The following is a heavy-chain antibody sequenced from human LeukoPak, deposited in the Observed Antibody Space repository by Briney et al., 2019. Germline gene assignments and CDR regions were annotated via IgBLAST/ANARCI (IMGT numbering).Heavy chain of an antibody. Sequence: KPSETLSLTCTVSGGSISSYYWSWIRQPPAKGLEWIGYIYYSGSTSYNPSLKSRVTIAVDTSKNQFSLKLSSVTAADTAVYYCERGEEGYCSGGSCHTHAFDIWGQGTMVTVSS. V-gene: IGHV4-59*01. CDR1: GGSISSYY. CDR2: IYYSGST. CDR3: ERGEEGYCSGGSCHTHAFDI. J-gene: IGHJ3*02. D-gene: IGHD2-15*01.